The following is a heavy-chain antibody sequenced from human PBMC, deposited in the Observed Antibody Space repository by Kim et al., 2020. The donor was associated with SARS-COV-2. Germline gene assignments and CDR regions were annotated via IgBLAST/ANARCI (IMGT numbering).Heavy chain of an antibody. CDR1: GGSIRSGGYY. CDR3: VRLVGNNWFDP. J-gene: IGHJ5*02. CDR2: IYYSGTT. D-gene: IGHD1-26*01. V-gene: IGHV4-31*03. Sequence: SETLSLTCTVSGGAVSGGSIRSGGYYWTWIRQHPGKGLEWIGNIYYSGTTYYNPSLQSRVTISVDTSKNQYSLRLKSVTAADTAVYYCVRLVGNNWFDPWGQGTQVTVSS.